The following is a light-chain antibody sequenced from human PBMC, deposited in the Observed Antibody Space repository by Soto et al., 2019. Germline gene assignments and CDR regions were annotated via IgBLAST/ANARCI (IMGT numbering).Light chain of an antibody. CDR2: GTS. J-gene: IGKJ5*01. V-gene: IGKV3-20*01. Sequence: SVLTQSPGTLSLSLGERATRCXRARHSVIITYLAWYRQKPGXAPRLXIYGTSSRATGIPDRFSGSGSGTDFTLSISRVEPEDFAVYYWHQSDTFGQGTRLEIK. CDR1: HSVIITY. CDR3: HQSDT.